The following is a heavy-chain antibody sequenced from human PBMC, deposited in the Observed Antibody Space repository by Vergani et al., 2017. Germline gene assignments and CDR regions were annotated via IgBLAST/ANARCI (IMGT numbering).Heavy chain of an antibody. CDR2: IIPILGIA. J-gene: IGHJ3*02. V-gene: IGHV1-69*02. CDR1: GGTFSSYT. CDR3: AAGFGELFSSDAFDI. Sequence: QVQLVQSGAEVKTPGSSVKVSCKASGGTFSSYTISWVRQAPGQGLEWMGRIIPILGIANYAQKFQGRVTITRDMSTSTAYMELSSLRSEDTAVYYCAAGFGELFSSDAFDIWGQGTMVTVSS. D-gene: IGHD3-10*01.